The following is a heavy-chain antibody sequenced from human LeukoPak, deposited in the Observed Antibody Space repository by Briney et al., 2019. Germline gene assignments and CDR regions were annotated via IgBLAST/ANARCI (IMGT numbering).Heavy chain of an antibody. D-gene: IGHD3-3*01. Sequence: PGGSLRLSCAASGFTFSSYGMHWVRQAPGKGLEWVAVISYDGSNKYYADSVKGRFTISRDNSKNTLYLQMNSLRAEDTAVYYCAKIGDFWSNYYTHYWGQGTLVTVSS. CDR3: AKIGDFWSNYYTHY. CDR2: ISYDGSNK. CDR1: GFTFSSYG. J-gene: IGHJ4*02. V-gene: IGHV3-30*18.